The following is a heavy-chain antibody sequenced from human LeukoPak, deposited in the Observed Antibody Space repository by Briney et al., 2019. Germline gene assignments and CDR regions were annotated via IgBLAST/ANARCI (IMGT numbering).Heavy chain of an antibody. CDR1: GFTFSSYA. D-gene: IGHD5-24*01. J-gene: IGHJ4*02. CDR3: ARDGFDGYPSAIDY. CDR2: ISYDGSNK. Sequence: GGSLRLSCAASGFTFSSYAMHWVRQAPGKGLEWVAVISYDGSNKYYADSVKGRFTISRDNSKNTLYVQMNSLRAEDTAVYYCARDGFDGYPSAIDYWGQGTLVTVSS. V-gene: IGHV3-30*04.